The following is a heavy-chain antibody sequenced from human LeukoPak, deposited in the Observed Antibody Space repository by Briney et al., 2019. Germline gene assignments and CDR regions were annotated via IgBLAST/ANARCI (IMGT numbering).Heavy chain of an antibody. CDR2: INPSGGST. D-gene: IGHD5-18*01. CDR3: ASLSDTAPFDI. J-gene: IGHJ3*02. Sequence: ASVKVSCKASGYTFTSYYMHWVRQAPGQGLEWMGIINPSGGSTNYAQKFQGRVTMTRDTSISTAYMELSRLRSDDTAVDYCASLSDTAPFDIWGQGTMVTVSS. CDR1: GYTFTSYY. V-gene: IGHV1-2*02.